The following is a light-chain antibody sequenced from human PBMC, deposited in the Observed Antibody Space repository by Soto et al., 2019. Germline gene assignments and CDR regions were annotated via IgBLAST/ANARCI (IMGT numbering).Light chain of an antibody. V-gene: IGKV3D-20*02. Sequence: EIVLTQSPDTLSLSPWERATLSCRASQSVSSSYLAWYQQKPGQAPRLLISDASNRATGIPARFSGSGSGTDFTLTISSLEPEDFAVYYCHQRQYWPPITFGQGTRLEIK. J-gene: IGKJ5*01. CDR3: HQRQYWPPIT. CDR2: DAS. CDR1: QSVSSSY.